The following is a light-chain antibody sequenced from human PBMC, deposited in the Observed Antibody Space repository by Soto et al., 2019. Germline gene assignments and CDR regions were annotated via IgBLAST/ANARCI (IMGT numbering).Light chain of an antibody. J-gene: IGLJ3*02. CDR3: SPWDYSLKTWL. Sequence: HSVLTQPPSVSGTPGPRVTISCSGSSANIGSNTVSWYQQLPGTSPKLLIYSIDQRPSGVPDRFSASKSGTSAALAINGLQFDAEADYYGSPWDYSLKTWLFVRGTK. CDR2: SID. V-gene: IGLV1-44*01. CDR1: SANIGSNT.